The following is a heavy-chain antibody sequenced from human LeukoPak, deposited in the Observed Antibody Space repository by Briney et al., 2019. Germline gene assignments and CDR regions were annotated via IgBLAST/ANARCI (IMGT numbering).Heavy chain of an antibody. D-gene: IGHD6-6*01. CDR3: ARVEYYSSSGPEWFDP. V-gene: IGHV4-4*07. Sequence: NPSETLSLTCTVSGGSISGYYWTWIRQPAGKGLECIGHIHTSGSTNFNPSLKSRVTISVDRAKNQFSLKLSSVTAADTAVYYCARVEYYSSSGPEWFDPWGQGSLVTVSS. CDR1: GGSISGYY. J-gene: IGHJ5*02. CDR2: IHTSGST.